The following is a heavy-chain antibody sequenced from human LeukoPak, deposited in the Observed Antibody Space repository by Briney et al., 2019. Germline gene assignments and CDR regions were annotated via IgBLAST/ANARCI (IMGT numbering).Heavy chain of an antibody. CDR1: GYSISSGYY. CDR3: ARDHKY. CDR2: IYHSGST. Sequence: PSETLSLTCTVSGYSISSGYYWGWIRQPPGKGLEWIGSIYHSGSTYYNPSLKSRVTISVDTSKNQFSLKLSSVTAADTAVYYCARDHKYWGQGTLVTVSS. J-gene: IGHJ4*02. V-gene: IGHV4-38-2*02.